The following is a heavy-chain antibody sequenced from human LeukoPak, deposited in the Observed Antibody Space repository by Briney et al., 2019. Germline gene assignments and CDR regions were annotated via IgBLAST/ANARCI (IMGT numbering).Heavy chain of an antibody. CDR3: ARVVVGATGIFDI. V-gene: IGHV4-59*10. CDR2: IYTSGSS. D-gene: IGHD1-26*01. CDR1: GGSFSGYY. Sequence: PSETLSLTCAVYGGSFSGYYWSWIRQPAGKGLEWIGRIYTSGSSNYNPSLKSRVTMSVDTSKNQFSLKLSSVTAADTAVYYCARVVVGATGIFDIWGQGTMVTVSS. J-gene: IGHJ3*02.